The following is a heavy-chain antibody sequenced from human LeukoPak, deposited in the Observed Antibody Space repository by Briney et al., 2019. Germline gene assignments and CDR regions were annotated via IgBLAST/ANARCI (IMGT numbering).Heavy chain of an antibody. Sequence: SVKVSCKASGGTFSSYAISWVRQAPGQGLEWMGRIIPILGIANYAQKFQGRVTITADKSTSTAYMELSSLRSEDTAVYYCVRDIVVVPAATSYYYYGMDVWGQGTTVTVSS. CDR2: IIPILGIA. CDR1: GGTFSSYA. V-gene: IGHV1-69*04. CDR3: VRDIVVVPAATSYYYYGMDV. D-gene: IGHD2-2*01. J-gene: IGHJ6*02.